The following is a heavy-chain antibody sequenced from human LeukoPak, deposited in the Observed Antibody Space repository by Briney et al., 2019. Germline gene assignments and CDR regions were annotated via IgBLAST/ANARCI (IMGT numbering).Heavy chain of an antibody. Sequence: SETLSLTCTVSGGSLSSYYWSWIRQPPGKGLEWIGYTYYSESTNYNPSLKSRVTISVDTSKNQFSLKLSSVTAADTAVYYCARHPLLWDYGSGSYYPDYWGQGTLVTVSS. D-gene: IGHD3-10*01. CDR3: ARHPLLWDYGSGSYYPDY. V-gene: IGHV4-59*01. CDR2: TYYSEST. CDR1: GGSLSSYY. J-gene: IGHJ4*02.